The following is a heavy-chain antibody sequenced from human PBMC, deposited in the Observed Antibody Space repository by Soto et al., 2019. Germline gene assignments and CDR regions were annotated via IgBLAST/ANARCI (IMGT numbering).Heavy chain of an antibody. CDR2: ISSTGSTI. J-gene: IGHJ4*02. D-gene: IGHD4-17*01. CDR3: ARDYYGDYYFDY. Sequence: GGSLRLSCAASGFTFSSYAMHWVRQAPGKGLEWVSYISSTGSTIYYADSVKGRFTISRDSAKTSLYLQMNSMRAEDTAVYYCARDYYGDYYFDYWGRGTLVTVSS. CDR1: GFTFSSYA. V-gene: IGHV3-48*01.